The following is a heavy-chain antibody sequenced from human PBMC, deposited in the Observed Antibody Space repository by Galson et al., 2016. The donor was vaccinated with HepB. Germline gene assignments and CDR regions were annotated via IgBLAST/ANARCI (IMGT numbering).Heavy chain of an antibody. CDR1: GYTFSNYG. D-gene: IGHD6-19*01. CDR2: ISDYNNKT. Sequence: SVKVSCKASGYTFSNYGITWVRQAPGQGLEWMGWISDYNNKTNYAQKVQGRVTMTTDRSTTTASMELKNLRSDDTAVYYCARSPGPQWRFIDYWGQGTLVTVSS. V-gene: IGHV1-18*01. J-gene: IGHJ4*02. CDR3: ARSPGPQWRFIDY.